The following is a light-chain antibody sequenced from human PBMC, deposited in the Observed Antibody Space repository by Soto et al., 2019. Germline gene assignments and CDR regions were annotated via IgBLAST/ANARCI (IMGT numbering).Light chain of an antibody. J-gene: IGKJ4*01. CDR3: QQYYSTPPVT. CDR1: QIVLYSSNNKNY. V-gene: IGKV4-1*01. CDR2: WAS. Sequence: DIVMTQSPDSLAVSLGERATINCKSSQIVLYSSNNKNYLAWYQQKPGQPPKLLIYWASTRESGVPDRFSGSGSGTEFTLTISSLQAEDVAVYYCQQYYSTPPVTFGGGTKVEIK.